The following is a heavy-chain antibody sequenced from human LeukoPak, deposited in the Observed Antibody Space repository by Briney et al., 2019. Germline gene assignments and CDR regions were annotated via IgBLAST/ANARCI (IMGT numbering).Heavy chain of an antibody. Sequence: GGSLRLSCAASGFTFSSYAMSWVRQAPGKGLEWVSAISGSGGSTYYADSVKGRFTISRDNSKNTLYLQMNSLRAEDTAVYYCAKVSITMVRGVINWFDPWGQGTLVTV. CDR2: ISGSGGST. CDR3: AKVSITMVRGVINWFDP. D-gene: IGHD3-10*01. J-gene: IGHJ5*02. CDR1: GFTFSSYA. V-gene: IGHV3-23*01.